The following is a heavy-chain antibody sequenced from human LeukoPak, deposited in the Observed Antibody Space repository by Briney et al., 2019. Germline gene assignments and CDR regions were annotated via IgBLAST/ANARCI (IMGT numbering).Heavy chain of an antibody. CDR1: GYTFTDYY. D-gene: IGHD1-26*01. V-gene: IGHV1-69-2*01. CDR3: ARAISGSYSRAFDI. J-gene: IGHJ3*02. Sequence: ASVKISCKVSGYTFTDYYMHWVQQAPGKGLEWMGLVDPEDGETIYAEKFQGRVTITADTSTDTAYMELSSLRSEDTAVYYCARAISGSYSRAFDIWGQGTMVTVSS. CDR2: VDPEDGET.